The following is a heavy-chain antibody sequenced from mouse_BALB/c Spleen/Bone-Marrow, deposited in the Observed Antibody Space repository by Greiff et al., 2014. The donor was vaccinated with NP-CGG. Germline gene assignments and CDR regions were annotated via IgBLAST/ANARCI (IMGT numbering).Heavy chain of an antibody. V-gene: IGHV7-3*02. CDR2: IRNKANGYTT. CDR1: GFTFTDYY. J-gene: IGHJ1*01. Sequence: VQLHQSGGGLVQPGGSLRLSCATSGFTFTDYYMSWVRQPPGKALEWLGFIRNKANGYTTEYSASVKGRFTISRDNSQSILYLQMNTLRAEDSATYYCARDRTTATLYWYFDVWGAGTTVTVSS. CDR3: ARDRTTATLYWYFDV. D-gene: IGHD1-2*01.